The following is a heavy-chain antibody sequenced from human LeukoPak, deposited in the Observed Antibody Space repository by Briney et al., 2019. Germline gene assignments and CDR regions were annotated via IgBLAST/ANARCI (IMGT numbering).Heavy chain of an antibody. CDR3: VRSPACSSGTCYPNWFDP. V-gene: IGHV5-51*01. Sequence: GESLKISCKGSGYSFTNNWIGWVRQMPGKGLEWMGVTYPGDSNTRYSPSFQGQVTISADKSISSAYLQWSSLKASDTAMYYCVRSPACSSGTCYPNWFDPWGQGTLVTVSS. CDR2: TYPGDSNT. D-gene: IGHD2-15*01. CDR1: GYSFTNNW. J-gene: IGHJ5*02.